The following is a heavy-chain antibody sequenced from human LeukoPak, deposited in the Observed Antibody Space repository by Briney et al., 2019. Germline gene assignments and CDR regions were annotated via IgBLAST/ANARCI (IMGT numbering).Heavy chain of an antibody. CDR3: ARADYGSGSYYHFDY. Sequence: GGSLRLSCAASGFTFSSYSMNWVRQAPGKGLEWVSSISSSSSYIYYADSVKGRFTISRDNAKNSLYLQMNSLRAEDTAVYYCARADYGSGSYYHFDYWGQGTLVTVSS. V-gene: IGHV3-21*01. J-gene: IGHJ4*02. CDR2: ISSSSSYI. CDR1: GFTFSSYS. D-gene: IGHD3-10*01.